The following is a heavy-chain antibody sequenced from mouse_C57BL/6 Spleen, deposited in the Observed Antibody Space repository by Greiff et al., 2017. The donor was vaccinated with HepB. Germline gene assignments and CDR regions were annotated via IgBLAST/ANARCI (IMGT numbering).Heavy chain of an antibody. CDR1: GFTFSDYY. V-gene: IGHV5-16*01. CDR3: AREEYPAWFAY. J-gene: IGHJ3*01. Sequence: EVKLVESEGGLVQPGSSMKLSCTASGFTFSDYYMAWVRQVPEKGLEWVANINYDGSSTYYLDSLKSRFIISRDNAKNILYLQMSSLKSEDTATYYCAREEYPAWFAYWGQGTLVTVSA. CDR2: INYDGSST. D-gene: IGHD2-10*02.